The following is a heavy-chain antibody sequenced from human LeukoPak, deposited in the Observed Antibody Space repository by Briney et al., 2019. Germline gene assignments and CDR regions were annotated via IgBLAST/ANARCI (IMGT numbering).Heavy chain of an antibody. Sequence: SETLSLTCTVSGGSISSSSYYWGWIRQPPGKGLEWIGSIYYSGSTYYNPSLKSRVTISVDTSKNQFSLKLSSVTAADTAVYYCARGRQHYFDYWGQGTLVTVSS. D-gene: IGHD6-13*01. V-gene: IGHV4-39*07. CDR3: ARGRQHYFDY. CDR1: GGSISSSSYY. J-gene: IGHJ4*02. CDR2: IYYSGST.